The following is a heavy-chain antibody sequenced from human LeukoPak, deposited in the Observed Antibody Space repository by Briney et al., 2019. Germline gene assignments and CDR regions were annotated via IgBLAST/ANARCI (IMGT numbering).Heavy chain of an antibody. D-gene: IGHD6-19*01. V-gene: IGHV1-2*02. Sequence: GASVKVPCKASGYTFTGYYMHWVRQAPGQGLEWMGWINPNSGGTNYAQKLQGRVTMTTDTSTSTAYMELRSLRSDDTAVYYCARDYGSGWPDYWGQGTLVTVSS. CDR3: ARDYGSGWPDY. J-gene: IGHJ4*02. CDR1: GYTFTGYY. CDR2: INPNSGGT.